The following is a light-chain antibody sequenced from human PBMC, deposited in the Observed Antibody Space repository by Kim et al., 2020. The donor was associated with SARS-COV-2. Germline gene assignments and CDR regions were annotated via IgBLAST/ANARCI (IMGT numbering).Light chain of an antibody. CDR1: SSNIGAGYA. J-gene: IGLJ1*01. V-gene: IGLV1-40*01. Sequence: QGVSISCAGSSSNIGAGYAVHWYQQLPGTAPNLLIFDNTKRPSGVPDRFSGSKSGTSASLAITGLQPEDEADYYCQSYDSSLTGYAFGTGTKVTVL. CDR2: DNT. CDR3: QSYDSSLTGYA.